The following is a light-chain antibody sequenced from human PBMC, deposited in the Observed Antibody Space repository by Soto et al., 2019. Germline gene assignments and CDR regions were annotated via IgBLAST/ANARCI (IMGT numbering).Light chain of an antibody. CDR2: EVT. CDR3: SSYRTMTTLV. J-gene: IGLJ2*01. V-gene: IGLV2-14*01. CDR1: SSDIGGYNF. Sequence: QSALTQPASVSGSPGQSITISCTGTSSDIGGYNFVSWYQQHPGKAPKLMIYEVTNRPSGISNRFSGSKSDNTASLTISGVQPEDEADYYCSSYRTMTTLVFGGGTKLTVL.